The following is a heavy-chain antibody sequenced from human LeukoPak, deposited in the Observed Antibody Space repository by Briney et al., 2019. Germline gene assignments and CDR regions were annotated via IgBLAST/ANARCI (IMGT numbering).Heavy chain of an antibody. CDR3: ARVSYYYDSSGHRTDTEFDF. D-gene: IGHD3-22*01. CDR2: VYYGGTT. J-gene: IGHJ4*02. CDR1: GFTVSSNS. Sequence: GGSLRLSCAASGFTVSSNSMSWVSQAPGKGLEWVSVVYYGGTTNHADSVKGRFTISRDNSKNTVYLQMNSLRAGDTALYYCARVSYYYDSSGHRTDTEFDFWGQGTLVTVSS. V-gene: IGHV3-66*01.